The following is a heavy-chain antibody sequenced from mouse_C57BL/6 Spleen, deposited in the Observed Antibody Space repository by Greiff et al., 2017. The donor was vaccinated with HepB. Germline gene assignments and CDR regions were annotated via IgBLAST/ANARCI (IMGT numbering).Heavy chain of an antibody. CDR3: ARDVYYGYDRDRYFDY. Sequence: EVKVEESGPGLVKPSQSLSLTCSVTGYSITSGYYWNWIRQFPGNKLEWMGYISYDGSNNYNPSLKNRISITRDTSKNQFFLKLNSVTTEDTATYYCARDVYYGYDRDRYFDYWGQGTTLTVSS. D-gene: IGHD2-2*01. CDR2: ISYDGSN. V-gene: IGHV3-6*01. J-gene: IGHJ2*01. CDR1: GYSITSGYY.